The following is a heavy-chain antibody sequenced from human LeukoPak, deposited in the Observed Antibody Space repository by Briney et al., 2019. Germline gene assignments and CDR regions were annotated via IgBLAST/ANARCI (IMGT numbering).Heavy chain of an antibody. Sequence: HPGGSLRLSCAASGFTVSSNYMSSVRQAPGKGLEWVSVIYSGGSTYYADSVKGRFTISRDNSKNTLYLQMNSLRAEDTAVYYCARLEYSSTGNYWGQGTLVTVSS. CDR2: IYSGGST. D-gene: IGHD6-6*01. CDR3: ARLEYSSTGNY. J-gene: IGHJ4*02. V-gene: IGHV3-66*02. CDR1: GFTVSSNY.